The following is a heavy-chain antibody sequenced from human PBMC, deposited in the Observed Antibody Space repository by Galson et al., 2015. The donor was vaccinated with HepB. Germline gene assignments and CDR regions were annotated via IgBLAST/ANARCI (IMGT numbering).Heavy chain of an antibody. CDR1: GFSFSSLC. Sequence: SLRLSCAATGFSFSSLCMTWVRQAPGKGLECVAAIGANARRTDYADSVKGRFTISRDNSRNILYLQMNNLRAEDTAVYYCAKGTTHADYWGQGTLVTVSS. CDR3: AKGTTHADY. D-gene: IGHD1-1*01. J-gene: IGHJ4*02. CDR2: IGANARRT. V-gene: IGHV3-23*01.